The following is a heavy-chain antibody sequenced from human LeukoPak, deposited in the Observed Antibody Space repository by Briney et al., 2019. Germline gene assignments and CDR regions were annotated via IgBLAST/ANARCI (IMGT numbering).Heavy chain of an antibody. D-gene: IGHD2-21*02. CDR2: IYYSGST. CDR3: ARLSEDVTVDAFDI. V-gene: IGHV4-59*12. Sequence: SETLSLTCTVSGGSISSYYWSWIRQPPGKGLEWIGYIYYSGSTYYNPSLKSRVTISVDTSKNQFSLKLSSVTAADTAVYYCARLSEDVTVDAFDIWGQGTMVTVSS. J-gene: IGHJ3*02. CDR1: GGSISSYY.